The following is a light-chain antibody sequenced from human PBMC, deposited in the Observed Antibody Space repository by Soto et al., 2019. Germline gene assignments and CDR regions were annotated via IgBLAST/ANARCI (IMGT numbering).Light chain of an antibody. CDR1: QTIYSN. CDR3: QKYQNLWT. J-gene: IGKJ1*01. Sequence: IGMTQSPATLSVSPGERATLSCRASQTIYSNVAWYQQRPGQPPRLLIYRASSRATGIPARFSGSGSGTEFNLTINSLQSEDFAVYYCQKYQNLWTLAQGTKVDIK. CDR2: RAS. V-gene: IGKV3-15*01.